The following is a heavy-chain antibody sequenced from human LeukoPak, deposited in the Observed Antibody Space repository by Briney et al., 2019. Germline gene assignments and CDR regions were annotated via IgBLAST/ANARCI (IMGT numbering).Heavy chain of an antibody. V-gene: IGHV3-23*01. J-gene: IGHJ4*02. CDR2: ISGSGVST. CDR3: ARDRDSSSWYYFDF. CDR1: GFTFSSYA. Sequence: GGSLRLSCAASGFTFSSYAMNWVRQAPGKGLEWVSAISGSGVSTYYADSVKGRFTISRDNSKNTLYLQMNSLRAEDTAVYYCARDRDSSSWYYFDFWGQGTLVTVSS. D-gene: IGHD6-13*01.